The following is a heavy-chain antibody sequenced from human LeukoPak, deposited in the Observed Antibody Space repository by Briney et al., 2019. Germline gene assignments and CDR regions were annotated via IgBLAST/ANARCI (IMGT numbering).Heavy chain of an antibody. V-gene: IGHV3-74*01. Sequence: PGGSLRPSCAAAGFTFSKYWMLWVRQAPGKGLESVSRINTDGTVTTYADSVKGRFTVSRDNADNTMFLQMNSVRDEDTAAYYCATKHWLAPPPDSWGQGTPVTVSS. J-gene: IGHJ4*02. CDR2: INTDGTVT. CDR1: GFTFSKYW. CDR3: ATKHWLAPPPDS. D-gene: IGHD6-19*01.